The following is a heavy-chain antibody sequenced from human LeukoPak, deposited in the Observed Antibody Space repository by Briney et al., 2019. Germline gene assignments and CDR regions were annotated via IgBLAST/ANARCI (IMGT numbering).Heavy chain of an antibody. V-gene: IGHV3-53*01. J-gene: IGHJ4*02. CDR1: GFTVSSNY. D-gene: IGHD3-9*01. Sequence: GGSLRLSCAASGFTVSSNYMSWVRRAPGKGLEWVSVIYSGGSTYYADSVKGRFTISRDNSKNKLYLQMNSLRAEDTAVYYCSRDILTGSDYWGQGTLVTVSS. CDR3: SRDILTGSDY. CDR2: IYSGGST.